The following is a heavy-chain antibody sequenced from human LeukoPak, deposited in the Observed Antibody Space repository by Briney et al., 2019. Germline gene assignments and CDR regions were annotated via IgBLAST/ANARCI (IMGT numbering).Heavy chain of an antibody. Sequence: SETLSLTCTVSGDSIGRYYWAWIRQPPGKGLEWIGYIYYSGTTKYNPSLKSRFTISVDTSKSQFSLNVRSVTAADTAVYYCARATLSDTDALDYGGQGTRVTVSS. V-gene: IGHV4-59*08. CDR1: GDSIGRYY. CDR3: ARATLSDTDALDY. CDR2: IYYSGTT. D-gene: IGHD5-18*01. J-gene: IGHJ4*02.